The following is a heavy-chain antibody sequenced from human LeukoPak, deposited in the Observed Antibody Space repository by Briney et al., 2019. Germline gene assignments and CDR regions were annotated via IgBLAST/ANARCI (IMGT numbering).Heavy chain of an antibody. CDR3: DPHDSSSPF. CDR1: GFTFSSYA. CDR2: ISSDGSNK. J-gene: IGHJ4*02. D-gene: IGHD6-6*01. Sequence: GGSLRLSCAASGFTFSSYAMHWVRQAPGKGLEWVAFISSDGSNKYYADSVKDRFTISRDNSKNTLYLQMNSLRDEDTAVYYCDPHDSSSPFWGQGTLVTVSS. V-gene: IGHV3-30-3*01.